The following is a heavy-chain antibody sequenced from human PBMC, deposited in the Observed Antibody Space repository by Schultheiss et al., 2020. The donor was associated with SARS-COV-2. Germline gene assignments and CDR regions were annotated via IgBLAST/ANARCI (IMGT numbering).Heavy chain of an antibody. CDR3: ARDLENSGWYRGQLWGFDY. V-gene: IGHV1-69*10. Sequence: SVKVSCKASGGTFSSYAISWVRQAPGQGLEWMGGIIPILGTANYAQKFQGRVTMTTDTSASTAYMELRSLRADDTAVYYCARDLENSGWYRGQLWGFDYWGQGTTVTVSS. J-gene: IGHJ4*03. CDR1: GGTFSSYA. D-gene: IGHD6-19*01. CDR2: IIPILGTA.